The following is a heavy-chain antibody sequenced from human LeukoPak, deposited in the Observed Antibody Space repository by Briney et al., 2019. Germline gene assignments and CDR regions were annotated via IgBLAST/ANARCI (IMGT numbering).Heavy chain of an antibody. Sequence: ASVKVSCKASGGTFSSYAISWVRQAPGQGLEWMGGIIPIFGTANYAQKFQGRVTITTDESTSTAYMELSSLRSEDTAVYYCARDVAREYQLLSDYYYYMDVWGKGTTVTVPS. CDR3: ARDVAREYQLLSDYYYYMDV. V-gene: IGHV1-69*05. D-gene: IGHD2-2*01. CDR2: IIPIFGTA. J-gene: IGHJ6*03. CDR1: GGTFSSYA.